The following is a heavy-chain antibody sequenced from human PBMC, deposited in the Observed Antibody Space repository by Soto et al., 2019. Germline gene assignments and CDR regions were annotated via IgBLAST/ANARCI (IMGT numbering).Heavy chain of an antibody. D-gene: IGHD6-13*01. CDR2: IYHSGST. Sequence: PSETLSLTFAVSGGSISSSNWGSWVRQPPGKGLEWIGEIYHSGSTNYNPSLKSRVTISVDKSKNQFSLKLSSVTAADTAVYYCARGSSGSWITYYFDYWGQGTLVTVSS. J-gene: IGHJ4*02. CDR1: GGSISSSNW. CDR3: ARGSSGSWITYYFDY. V-gene: IGHV4-4*02.